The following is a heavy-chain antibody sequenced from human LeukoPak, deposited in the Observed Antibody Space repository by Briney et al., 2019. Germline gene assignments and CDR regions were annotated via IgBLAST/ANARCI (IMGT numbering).Heavy chain of an antibody. CDR1: GYTFTSYG. CDR3: ARDDSGSPDY. Sequence: VASVKVSCKASGYTFTSYGISWVRQAPGQGLEWMGWFSTYNGNTNYAQKLQGRVTMTTDTSTSTAYMELRSLRSDDTAVYYCARDDSGSPDYWGQGTLVTVSS. J-gene: IGHJ4*02. V-gene: IGHV1-18*01. CDR2: FSTYNGNT. D-gene: IGHD1-26*01.